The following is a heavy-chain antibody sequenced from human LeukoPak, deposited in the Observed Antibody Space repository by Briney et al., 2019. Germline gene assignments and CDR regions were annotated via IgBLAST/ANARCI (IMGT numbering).Heavy chain of an antibody. Sequence: RGSLRLSCAVSGFTFSGFWMSWSRQAPGKGLEWVASINSDGSEGYYADVVKGRFTISRDNAKNSLYLQINSLRAEDTAVYYCARSSYSSSSSVWGQGTMVTVSS. J-gene: IGHJ3*01. CDR2: INSDGSEG. V-gene: IGHV3-7*03. CDR3: ARSSYSSSSSV. D-gene: IGHD6-6*01. CDR1: GFTFSGFW.